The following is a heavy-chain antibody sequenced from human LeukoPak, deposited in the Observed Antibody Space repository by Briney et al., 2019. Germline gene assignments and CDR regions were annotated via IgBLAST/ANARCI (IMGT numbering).Heavy chain of an antibody. CDR3: ARVRAGYCTSTSCYTGMDV. J-gene: IGHJ6*02. Sequence: GGSLRLSCAASGFTVSNNYMSWVRQAPGKGLEWVALISYDGSNEYYADSVRGRFTISRDNSKFTLYMQMNSLRAEDTAVYYCARVRAGYCTSTSCYTGMDVWGQGTTVTVSS. V-gene: IGHV3-30*03. CDR1: GFTVSNNY. CDR2: ISYDGSNE. D-gene: IGHD2-2*01.